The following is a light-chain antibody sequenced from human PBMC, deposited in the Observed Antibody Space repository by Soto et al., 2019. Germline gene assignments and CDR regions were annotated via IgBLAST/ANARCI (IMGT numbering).Light chain of an antibody. CDR3: SWYKPTNPPQIF. CDR2: DVS. J-gene: IGLJ1*01. V-gene: IGLV2-14*03. CDR1: SSDVGGYNY. Sequence: QSVLTQPASVSGSPGQSITISCTGTSSDVGGYNYVSWYQHHPGKAPKLIIYDVSNRPSGVSIRFSGSKSDNTASLTISGPHPENKANYHCSWYKPTNPPQIFFGTGTKVT.